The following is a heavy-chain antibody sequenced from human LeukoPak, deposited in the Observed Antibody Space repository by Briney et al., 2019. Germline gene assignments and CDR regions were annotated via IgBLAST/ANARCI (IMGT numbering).Heavy chain of an antibody. V-gene: IGHV5-51*01. D-gene: IGHD1-7*01. J-gene: IGHJ4*02. CDR3: ARHVSPIWLYNWNYAHYLDY. CDR1: GYSFTSYW. CDR2: IYPGDSDT. Sequence: GESLKISCKGSGYSFTSYWIGWVRQMPGKGLEWMGIIYPGDSDTRYSPSFQGQVTISADKCISTSYLQWSSLKASDTAMYYCARHVSPIWLYNWNYAHYLDYWGQGTLVTVSS.